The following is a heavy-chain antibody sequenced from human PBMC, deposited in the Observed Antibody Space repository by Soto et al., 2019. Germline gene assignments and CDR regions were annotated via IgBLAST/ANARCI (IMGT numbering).Heavy chain of an antibody. D-gene: IGHD3-3*01. CDR3: ARGVSSKVLRFLEWLHRGGMDV. CDR1: GGTFSSYA. CDR2: IIPIFGTA. Sequence: GASVKVSCKASGGTFSSYAISWVRQAPGQGLEWMGRIIPIFGTANYAQKFQGRVTITADESTSTAYMELSSLRSEDTAVYYCARGVSSKVLRFLEWLHRGGMDVWGQGTTVTVSS. V-gene: IGHV1-69*13. J-gene: IGHJ6*02.